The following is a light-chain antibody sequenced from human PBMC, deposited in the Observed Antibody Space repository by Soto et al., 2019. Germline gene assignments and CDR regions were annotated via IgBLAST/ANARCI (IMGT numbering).Light chain of an antibody. V-gene: IGKV3-20*01. CDR2: GAS. Sequence: EVVLTQSPGTLSLSPGERATLSCRASQSVSSSYLAWYQQKPGQAPRLLIYGASSRATGIPDRFSGSGSGTDFTLTISRLEPEDFAVYYCQQYGSSPYHFGQGTRLEIK. CDR3: QQYGSSPYH. CDR1: QSVSSSY. J-gene: IGKJ5*01.